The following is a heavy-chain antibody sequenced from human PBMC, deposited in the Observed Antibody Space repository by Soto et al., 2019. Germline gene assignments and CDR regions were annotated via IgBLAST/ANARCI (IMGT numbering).Heavy chain of an antibody. CDR1: GFTFSSYG. CDR2: ISYDGSNK. Sequence: QVQLVESGGGVVQPGRSLRLSCAASGFTFSSYGMHWVRQAPGKGLEWVAVISYDGSNKYYADSVKGRFTISRDNSKNTLYPQMNSLRAEDTAVYYCAKVSFEEEDYWGQGTLVTVSS. V-gene: IGHV3-30*18. J-gene: IGHJ4*02. CDR3: AKVSFEEEDY. D-gene: IGHD3-9*01.